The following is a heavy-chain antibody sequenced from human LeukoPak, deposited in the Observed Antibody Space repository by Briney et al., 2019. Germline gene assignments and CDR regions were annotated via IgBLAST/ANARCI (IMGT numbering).Heavy chain of an antibody. CDR3: ARFADSSGYYFDY. CDR2: INHSGST. D-gene: IGHD3-22*01. J-gene: IGHJ4*02. V-gene: IGHV4-34*01. CDR1: GGSFSGYY. Sequence: SETLSLTCAVYGGSFSGYYSSWIRQPPGKGLEWIGEINHSGSTNYNPSLKSRVTISVDTSKNQFSLKLSSVTAADTAVYYCARFADSSGYYFDYWGQGTLVTVSS.